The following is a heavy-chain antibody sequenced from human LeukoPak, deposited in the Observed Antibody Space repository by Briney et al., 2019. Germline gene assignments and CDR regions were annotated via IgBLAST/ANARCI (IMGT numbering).Heavy chain of an antibody. CDR2: ISGSGGST. Sequence: GGSLRLSCAASGFTFSSYAMSWVRQAPGKGLEWVSAISGSGGSTYYADSVKGRFTISRDNSKNTLYLQINSLRAEDTAVYYCAKSFGLATVTYFDYWGQGTLVTVSS. CDR1: GFTFSSYA. J-gene: IGHJ4*02. CDR3: AKSFGLATVTYFDY. V-gene: IGHV3-23*01. D-gene: IGHD4-17*01.